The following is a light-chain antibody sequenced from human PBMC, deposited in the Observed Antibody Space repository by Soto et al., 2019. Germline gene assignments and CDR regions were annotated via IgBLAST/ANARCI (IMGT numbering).Light chain of an antibody. V-gene: IGKV1-5*01. J-gene: IGKJ1*01. CDR3: QQYYTYST. CDR1: QSISYW. CDR2: DAS. Sequence: DIQMTQSPSTLSAFVGDRVTITCRASQSISYWVAWYQQKPGNAPKLLIYDASSLASGVPSRFSGSRSGAEFTLSISNLQPDDSAIYHCQQYYTYSTFGQGTKVDIK.